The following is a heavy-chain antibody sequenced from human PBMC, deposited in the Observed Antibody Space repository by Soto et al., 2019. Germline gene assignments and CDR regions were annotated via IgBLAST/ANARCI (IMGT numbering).Heavy chain of an antibody. V-gene: IGHV3-33*01. CDR3: ARDGTAAWGEGYGMDV. Sequence: GGSLRLSCAASGFTFSSYGMHWVRQAPGKGLEWVAVIWYDGSNKYYADSVKGRFTISRDNSKNTLYLQMNSLRAEDTAVYYCARDGTAAWGEGYGMDVWGQGTTVTVSS. CDR2: IWYDGSNK. CDR1: GFTFSSYG. J-gene: IGHJ6*02. D-gene: IGHD6-13*01.